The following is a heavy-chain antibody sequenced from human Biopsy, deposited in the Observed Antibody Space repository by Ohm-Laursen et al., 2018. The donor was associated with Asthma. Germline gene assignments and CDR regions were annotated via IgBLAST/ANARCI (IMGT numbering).Heavy chain of an antibody. CDR3: ASLADCSGGACYSYGWFDP. CDR2: VYYSGST. Sequence: SDTLSLTCIVSGGAINNFYGSRIRQPPGKGLEAIGNVYYSGSTNYNPSLKRRVTMSLDTSKNQFSLRLTSVTPADTAVYYCASLADCSGGACYSYGWFDPWGQGTRVTVSS. V-gene: IGHV4-59*07. D-gene: IGHD2-15*01. CDR1: GGAINNFY. J-gene: IGHJ5*02.